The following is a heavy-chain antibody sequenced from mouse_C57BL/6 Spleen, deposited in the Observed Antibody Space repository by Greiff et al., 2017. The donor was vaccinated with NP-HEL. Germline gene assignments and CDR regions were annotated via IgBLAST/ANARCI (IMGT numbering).Heavy chain of an antibody. V-gene: IGHV1-64*01. CDR3: ARRSGYFDY. CDR2: IHPNSCST. Sequence: QVQLQQPGAELVKPGDSVKLSCQASGYTFTRYWMHWVKQRPGQGLEWIGMIHPNSCSTNYNEKFKSKATLTVDKASSTDYMQLSSLTSEDSAVYYCARRSGYFDYWGQGTTLTVSS. CDR1: GYTFTRYW. D-gene: IGHD4-1*01. J-gene: IGHJ2*01.